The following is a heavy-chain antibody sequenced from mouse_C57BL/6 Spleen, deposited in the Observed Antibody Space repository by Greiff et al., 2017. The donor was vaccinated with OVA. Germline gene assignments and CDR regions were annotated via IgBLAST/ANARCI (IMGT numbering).Heavy chain of an antibody. D-gene: IGHD2-12*01. CDR3: ARHDHDPYYYAMDY. Sequence: QVHVKQSGPGLVAPSQSLSITCTVSGFSLTSYGVHWVRQPPGKGLEWLVVIWSDGSTTYNSALKSRLSISKDNSKSQVFLKMNSLQTDDTAMYYCARHDHDPYYYAMDYWGQGTSVTVSS. J-gene: IGHJ4*01. V-gene: IGHV2-6-1*01. CDR2: IWSDGST. CDR1: GFSLTSYG.